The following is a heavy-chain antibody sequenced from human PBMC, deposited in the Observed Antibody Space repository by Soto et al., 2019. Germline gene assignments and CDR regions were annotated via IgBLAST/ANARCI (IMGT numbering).Heavy chain of an antibody. CDR1: GFTFSSYG. J-gene: IGHJ4*02. V-gene: IGHV3-33*01. D-gene: IGHD5-12*01. CDR2: IWYDGSNK. CDR3: AREESYQEGEMATISTNFDY. Sequence: PGGSLRLSCAASGFTFSSYGMHWVRQAPGKGLEWVAVIWYDGSNKYYADSVKGRFTISRDNSKNTLYLQMNSLRAEDTAVYYCAREESYQEGEMATISTNFDYWGQGT.